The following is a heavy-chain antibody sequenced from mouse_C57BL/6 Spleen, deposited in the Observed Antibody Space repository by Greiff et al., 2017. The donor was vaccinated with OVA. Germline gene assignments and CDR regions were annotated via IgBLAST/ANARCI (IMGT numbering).Heavy chain of an antibody. CDR2: IYPGSGST. V-gene: IGHV1-55*01. D-gene: IGHD2-4*01. Sequence: VQLQQPGAELVKPGASVKMSCKASGYTFTSYWITWVKQRPGQGLEWIGDIYPGSGSTKYNEKFKSKATLTVDTSSSTAYMQLISLTSDDSAVYYCARGPYDYDAFDYWGQGTTLTVSS. CDR1: GYTFTSYW. CDR3: ARGPYDYDAFDY. J-gene: IGHJ2*01.